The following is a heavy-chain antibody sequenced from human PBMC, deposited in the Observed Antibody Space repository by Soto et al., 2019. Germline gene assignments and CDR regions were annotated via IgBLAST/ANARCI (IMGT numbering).Heavy chain of an antibody. CDR1: GYSFTSYW. D-gene: IGHD6-6*01. J-gene: IGHJ6*02. V-gene: IGHV5-51*01. CDR3: ALCERSVSGEYSSSSGKEGYYYYYGMDA. CDR2: IYPGDSDT. Sequence: PGESLKISCKGSGYSFTSYWIGWVRQMPGKGLEWMGIIYPGDSDTRYSPSFQGQVTISADKSISTAYLQWSSLKASDTAMYYCALCERSVSGEYSSSSGKEGYYYYYGMDAWGQGTTVTVSS.